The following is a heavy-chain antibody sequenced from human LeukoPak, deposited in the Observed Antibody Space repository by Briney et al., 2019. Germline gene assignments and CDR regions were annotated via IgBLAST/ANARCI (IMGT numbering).Heavy chain of an antibody. CDR2: IYFDGST. D-gene: IGHD2-15*01. Sequence: SETLSLTCTISGDSIGSSHYYWVWIRQRPGKGLEWVGSIYFDGSTYYNPALKSRVTIFSDTSKVQFSLKLSSVTATDTAVYYCARRSHCTGSSCPSVWGQGTTATVSS. CDR3: ARRSHCTGSSCPSV. J-gene: IGHJ6*02. CDR1: GDSIGSSHYY. V-gene: IGHV4-39*01.